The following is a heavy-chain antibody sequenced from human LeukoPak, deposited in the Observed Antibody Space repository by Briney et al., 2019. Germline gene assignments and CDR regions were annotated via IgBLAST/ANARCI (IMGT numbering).Heavy chain of an antibody. V-gene: IGHV3-53*01. J-gene: IGHJ3*02. CDR2: IDSGGYT. CDR3: ARDLKGAFDI. Sequence: GGALRLSCAASGFTVSTNYLNWVRQAPGRGLEWVSLIDSGGYTYYADSVKGRFTISRDNSKNTLYLQMNSLRAEDTAVYYCARDLKGAFDIWGQGTMVIVSS. CDR1: GFTVSTNY.